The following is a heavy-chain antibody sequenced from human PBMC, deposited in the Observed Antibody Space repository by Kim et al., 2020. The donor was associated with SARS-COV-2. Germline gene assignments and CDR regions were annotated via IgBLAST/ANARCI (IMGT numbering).Heavy chain of an antibody. J-gene: IGHJ4*02. Sequence: YAVSVKSRITINPDTSKNQFSLQLNSVTPEDTAVYYCARGGVAAAGTFDYWGQGTLVTVSS. V-gene: IGHV6-1*01. D-gene: IGHD6-13*01. CDR3: ARGGVAAAGTFDY.